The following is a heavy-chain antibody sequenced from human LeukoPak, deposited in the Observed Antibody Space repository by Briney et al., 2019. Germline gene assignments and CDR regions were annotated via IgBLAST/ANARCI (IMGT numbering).Heavy chain of an antibody. CDR3: AKTHYDFWSGYQLLYCFDY. CDR1: GFTFSSYA. CDR2: ISGSGGST. Sequence: QPGGSLRLSCAASGFTFSSYAMSWVRQAPGKGLEWVSAISGSGGSTYYADSVKGRFTISRDNSKNTLYLQMNSLRAEDTAVYYCAKTHYDFWSGYQLLYCFDYWGQGTLVTVSS. D-gene: IGHD3-3*01. J-gene: IGHJ4*02. V-gene: IGHV3-23*01.